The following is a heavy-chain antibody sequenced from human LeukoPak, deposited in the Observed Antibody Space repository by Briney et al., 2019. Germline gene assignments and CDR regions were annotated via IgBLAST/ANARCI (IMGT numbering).Heavy chain of an antibody. J-gene: IGHJ4*02. CDR2: IYSGGST. V-gene: IGHV3-53*01. D-gene: IGHD3-16*02. CDR3: ASTEAYDYVWGSYRFSY. Sequence: GGPLRLSCAASGFTVSSNYMSWVRQAPGKGLEWVSVIYSGGSTYYADSVKGRFTISRDNSKNTLYLQMNSLRAEDTAVYYCASTEAYDYVWGSYRFSYWGQGTLVTVSS. CDR1: GFTVSSNY.